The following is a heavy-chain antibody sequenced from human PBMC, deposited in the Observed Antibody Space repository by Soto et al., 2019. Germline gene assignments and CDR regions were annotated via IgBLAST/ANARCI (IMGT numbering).Heavy chain of an antibody. V-gene: IGHV1-69*12. CDR1: GGTFSSYA. D-gene: IGHD2-21*02. CDR3: ARDPAYCGGDCYSAFDY. CDR2: IIPIFGTA. J-gene: IGHJ4*02. Sequence: QVQLVQSGAEVKKPGSSVKVSCKASGGTFSSYAISWVRQAPGQGLEWMGGIIPIFGTANYAQKFQGRVTITADESTSTAYMELSSLRSEDTAVYYGARDPAYCGGDCYSAFDYWGQGTLVTVSS.